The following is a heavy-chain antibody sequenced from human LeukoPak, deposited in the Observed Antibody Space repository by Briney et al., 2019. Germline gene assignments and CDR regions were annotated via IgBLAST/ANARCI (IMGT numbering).Heavy chain of an antibody. CDR2: ISSSHTYI. J-gene: IGHJ3*02. D-gene: IGHD5-12*01. Sequence: GGSLRLSCAASGFIFSSYSMNWVRQAPWKGLEWVSAISSSHTYIYYADSLKGRFTISRDDAKNSLHLHMNSLRAEDTAIYYCARGLGSYAYSDAYDIWGRGTMVTVSS. V-gene: IGHV3-21*01. CDR3: ARGLGSYAYSDAYDI. CDR1: GFIFSSYS.